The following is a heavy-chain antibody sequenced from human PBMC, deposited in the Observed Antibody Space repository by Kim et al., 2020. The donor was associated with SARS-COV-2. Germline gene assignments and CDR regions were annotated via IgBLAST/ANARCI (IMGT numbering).Heavy chain of an antibody. CDR3: ARRPRSSKAAAGSGAFDI. V-gene: IGHV4-61*01. CDR2: IYYSGST. J-gene: IGHJ3*02. CDR1: GGSVSSGSYY. D-gene: IGHD6-13*01. Sequence: SETLSLTCTVSGGSVSSGSYYWSWIRQPPGKGLEWIGYIYYSGSTNYNPSLKSRVTISVDTSKNQFSLKLSSVTAADTAVYYCARRPRSSKAAAGSGAFDIWGQGTMVTVSS.